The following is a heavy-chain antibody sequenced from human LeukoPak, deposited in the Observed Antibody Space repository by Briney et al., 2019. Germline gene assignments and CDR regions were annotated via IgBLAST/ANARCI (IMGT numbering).Heavy chain of an antibody. D-gene: IGHD4-11*01. J-gene: IGHJ6*03. Sequence: SVKVSCKASGYTFTAYYMHWVRQAPGQGLEWMGGIIPIFGTANYAQKFQGRVTITTDESTSTAYMELSSLRSEDTAVYYCARADYRYYYYMDVWGKGTTVTVSS. CDR2: IIPIFGTA. CDR1: GYTFTAYY. CDR3: ARADYRYYYYMDV. V-gene: IGHV1-69*05.